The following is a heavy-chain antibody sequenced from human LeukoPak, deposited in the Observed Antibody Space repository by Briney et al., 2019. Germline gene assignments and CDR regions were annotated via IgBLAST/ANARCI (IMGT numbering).Heavy chain of an antibody. Sequence: GGSLRLSCAVSGVTFSRVSLSWVRQPPGKGLEWGSGISWNGGSIGYADSVKGRFTISRDNARNSLYLQMNSLRAEDTALYYCAKANGSSWYGTWGYSDYWGQGTLVTVSS. CDR2: ISWNGGSI. V-gene: IGHV3-9*01. CDR1: GVTFSRVS. D-gene: IGHD6-13*01. J-gene: IGHJ4*02. CDR3: AKANGSSWYGTWGYSDY.